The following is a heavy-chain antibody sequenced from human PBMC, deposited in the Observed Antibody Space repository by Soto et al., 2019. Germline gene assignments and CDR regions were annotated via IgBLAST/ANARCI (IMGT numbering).Heavy chain of an antibody. D-gene: IGHD6-6*01. V-gene: IGHV4-31*03. CDR2: IYYSGST. Sequence: QVQLQESGPGLVKPSQTLSLTCTVSGGSISSGGYFWSWIRQHPGKVLEWIGFIYYSGSTYYNPSLKSRVNISVDTSKNQFSLKLSSVNDADTAVYYCAREGAAPYYYYGMDVWGQGTTVTVSS. CDR1: GGSISSGGYF. J-gene: IGHJ6*02. CDR3: AREGAAPYYYYGMDV.